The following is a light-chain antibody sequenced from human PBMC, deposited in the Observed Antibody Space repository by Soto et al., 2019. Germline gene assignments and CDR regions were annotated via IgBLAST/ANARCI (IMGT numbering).Light chain of an antibody. CDR2: DAS. J-gene: IGKJ4*01. CDR1: QDMSHY. CDR3: QQYHSLPLT. V-gene: IGKV1-33*01. Sequence: DIQMTQSPSSLSASVGDRVIITCQASQDMSHYLNWYQQRPGKAPNLLIYDASNLEAGVPSRFSGSGSGTDFTFTISSLQHEDVATYYCQQYHSLPLTFGGGTKVEIK.